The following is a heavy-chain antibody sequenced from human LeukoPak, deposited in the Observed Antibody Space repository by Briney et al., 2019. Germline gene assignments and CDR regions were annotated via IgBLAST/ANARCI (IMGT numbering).Heavy chain of an antibody. Sequence: GGSLRLSCAASGFTFSSYSMNWVRQAPGKGLEWVSVIYTDGKTYYADSVKGRFTISRHNSENSVYLQMNSLRAEDTAVYYCTRDPALTAGYGMDVWGQGTTVTVSS. J-gene: IGHJ6*02. CDR3: TRDPALTAGYGMDV. CDR1: GFTFSSYS. V-gene: IGHV3-53*04. D-gene: IGHD2-21*02. CDR2: IYTDGKT.